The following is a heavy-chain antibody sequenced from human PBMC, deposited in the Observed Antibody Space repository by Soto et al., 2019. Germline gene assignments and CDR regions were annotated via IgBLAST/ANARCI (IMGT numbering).Heavy chain of an antibody. CDR3: AKDRPSNTMVRGVIRI. CDR1: GFTFNNHV. J-gene: IGHJ4*02. V-gene: IGHV3-23*01. Sequence: GGSLRLSCAASGFTFNNHVMSWVRQAPGKGLEWVSAVSGSGGSTYYADSVKGRFTISRDNSKNTLYLQMNSLRAEDTAVYYCAKDRPSNTMVRGVIRIWGQGTLVTVSS. D-gene: IGHD3-10*01. CDR2: VSGSGGST.